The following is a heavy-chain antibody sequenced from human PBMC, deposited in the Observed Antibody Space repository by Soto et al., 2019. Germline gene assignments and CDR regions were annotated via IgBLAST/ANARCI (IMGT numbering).Heavy chain of an antibody. CDR1: GFTFDDYA. CDR3: AKEVGATMVLGGSPFDY. J-gene: IGHJ4*02. Sequence: GGSLRLSCAASGFTFDDYAMHWVRQAPGKVLEWVSGISWNSGSIGYADSVKGRFTISRDNAKNSLYLQMNSLRAEDTALYYCAKEVGATMVLGGSPFDYWGQGTLVTVSS. V-gene: IGHV3-9*01. CDR2: ISWNSGSI. D-gene: IGHD3-10*01.